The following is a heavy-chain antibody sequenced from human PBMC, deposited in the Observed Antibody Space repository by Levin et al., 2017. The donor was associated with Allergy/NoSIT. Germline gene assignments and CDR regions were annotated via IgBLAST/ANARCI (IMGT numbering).Heavy chain of an antibody. J-gene: IGHJ6*03. CDR1: GYSFTSYW. V-gene: IGHV5-51*01. D-gene: IGHD6-13*01. Sequence: GESLKISCKGSGYSFTSYWIGWVRQMPGKGLEWMGIIYPGDSDTRYSPSFQGQVTISADKSISTAYLQWSSLKASDTAMYYCARQGSSWTFSRYYYYYMDVWGKGTTVTVSS. CDR3: ARQGSSWTFSRYYYYYMDV. CDR2: IYPGDSDT.